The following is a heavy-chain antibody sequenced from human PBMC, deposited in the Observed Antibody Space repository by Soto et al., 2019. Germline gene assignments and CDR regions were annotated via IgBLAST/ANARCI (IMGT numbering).Heavy chain of an antibody. V-gene: IGHV4-59*01. D-gene: IGHD4-4*01. CDR1: GGSINNYY. CDR2: IYYSGGT. Sequence: ASETLSLTCTISGGSINNYYGSWIRQPPGRGLEWIGHIYYSGGTSFSPSLKSRVTISVDTSKNQFSLKLSSVTAADTAVYYCARADYSKIAYWGQGTLVTVSS. CDR3: ARADYSKIAY. J-gene: IGHJ4*02.